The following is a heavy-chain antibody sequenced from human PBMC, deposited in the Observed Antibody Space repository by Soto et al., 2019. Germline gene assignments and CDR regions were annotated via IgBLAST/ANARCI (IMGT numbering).Heavy chain of an antibody. CDR3: TPDSAAKTYYDFWSGYFPGY. Sequence: GGSLRLSCAASGFTFSNAWMSWVRQAPWKGLEWGGRIKSKTDCGTTDYAAPVKGRFTISRDDSKKTLYLQINSLKTEDTAVYYCTPDSAAKTYYDFWSGYFPGYWGQGTLVTVSS. CDR2: IKSKTDCGTT. V-gene: IGHV3-15*01. CDR1: GFTFSNAW. J-gene: IGHJ4*02. D-gene: IGHD3-3*01.